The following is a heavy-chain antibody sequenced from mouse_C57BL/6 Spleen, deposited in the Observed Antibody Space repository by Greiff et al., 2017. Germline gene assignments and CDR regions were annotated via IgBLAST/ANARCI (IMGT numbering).Heavy chain of an antibody. CDR2: ISGGGGNT. CDR3: ARRDYGSSSHFDY. D-gene: IGHD1-1*01. CDR1: GFTFSSYT. J-gene: IGHJ2*01. Sequence: EVQLVESGGGLVKPGGSLKLSCAASGFTFSSYTMSWVRQTPEKRLEWVATISGGGGNTYYPDSVKGRFTISRDNAKNTLYLQMSSLRSEDTALYYCARRDYGSSSHFDYWGQGTTLTVSS. V-gene: IGHV5-9*01.